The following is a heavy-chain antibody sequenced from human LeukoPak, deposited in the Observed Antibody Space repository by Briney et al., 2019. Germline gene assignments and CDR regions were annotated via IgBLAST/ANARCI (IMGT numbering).Heavy chain of an antibody. D-gene: IGHD2-2*01. J-gene: IGHJ5*02. Sequence: GGSLRLSCAASGFTFSSYWMSWVRQAPGKGLEWVANIKQDGSEKCYVDSVKGRFTISRDNAKNSLYLQMNGLRAEDTAVYYCARGTIVPAAYLNGWFDPWGQGTLVTVSS. CDR1: GFTFSSYW. CDR2: IKQDGSEK. CDR3: ARGTIVPAAYLNGWFDP. V-gene: IGHV3-7*01.